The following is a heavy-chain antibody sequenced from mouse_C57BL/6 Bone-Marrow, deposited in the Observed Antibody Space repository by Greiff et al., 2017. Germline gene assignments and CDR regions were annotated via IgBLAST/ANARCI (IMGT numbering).Heavy chain of an antibody. CDR3: ARHGYDGYYGY. J-gene: IGHJ2*01. V-gene: IGHV5-6*01. Sequence: EVKLMESGGDLVKPGGSLKLSCAASGFTFSSYGMSWVRQTPDKRLEWVATISSGGSYTYYPDSVKGRFTISRDNAKNTLYLQMSSLKSEDTAMYYCARHGYDGYYGYWGQGTTLTVSS. CDR2: ISSGGSYT. D-gene: IGHD2-3*01. CDR1: GFTFSSYG.